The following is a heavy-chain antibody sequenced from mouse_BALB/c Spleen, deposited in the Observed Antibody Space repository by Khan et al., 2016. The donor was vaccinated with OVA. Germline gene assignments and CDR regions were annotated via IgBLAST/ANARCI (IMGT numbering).Heavy chain of an antibody. Sequence: QVQLQQSGTELMKPGASVKISCKATGYTFSSYWIEWVKQRPGHGLEWIGEIFPGSGNTNYNEKFKGKATFTADTSSNTAYIQLSSLTSEDSAVEYCARRGSRYWYFDVWGAGTTVTVSS. CDR1: GYTFSSYW. V-gene: IGHV1-9*01. CDR2: IFPGSGNT. J-gene: IGHJ1*01. D-gene: IGHD6-1*01. CDR3: ARRGSRYWYFDV.